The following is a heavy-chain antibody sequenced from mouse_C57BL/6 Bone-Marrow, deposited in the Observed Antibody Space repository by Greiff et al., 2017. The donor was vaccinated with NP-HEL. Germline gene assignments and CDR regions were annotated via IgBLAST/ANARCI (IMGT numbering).Heavy chain of an antibody. V-gene: IGHV10-3*01. CDR1: GFTFNTYA. Sequence: EVMLVESGGGLVQPKGSLKLSCAASGFTFNTYAMPWVRQAPGKGLEWVARIRSKSSNSATYYADSVKDRFTISRDDSQSMLYLQMNNLKTEDTAMYYCVRDASWVFDYWGQGTTLTVSS. CDR2: IRSKSSNSAT. CDR3: VRDASWVFDY. D-gene: IGHD4-1*01. J-gene: IGHJ2*01.